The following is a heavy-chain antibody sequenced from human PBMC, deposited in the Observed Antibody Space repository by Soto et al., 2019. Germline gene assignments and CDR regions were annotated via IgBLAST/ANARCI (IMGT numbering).Heavy chain of an antibody. D-gene: IGHD2-2*01. Sequence: PSETLSLTCTVSGGSICSYYWSWIRQPPGKGLEWIGYIYYSGSTNYNPSLKSRVTISVDTSKNQFSLKLSSVTAADTAVYYCARLGYCSSTSCYVLILDYWGQGTLVTVSS. CDR3: ARLGYCSSTSCYVLILDY. J-gene: IGHJ4*02. V-gene: IGHV4-59*01. CDR1: GGSICSYY. CDR2: IYYSGST.